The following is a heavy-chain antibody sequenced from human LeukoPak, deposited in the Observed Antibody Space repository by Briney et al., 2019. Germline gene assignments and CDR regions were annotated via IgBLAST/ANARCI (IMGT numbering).Heavy chain of an antibody. CDR3: ARVSPKDAFDI. CDR2: IKQDGSEK. CDR1: GFTFSSYW. V-gene: IGHV3-7*01. Sequence: GGSLRLSCAASGFTFSSYWRSWVRQAPGRGLEWVANIKQDGSEKYYVDSVKGRFTISRDNAKNSLYLQMNSLRAEDTAVYYCARVSPKDAFDIWGQGTMVTVSS. J-gene: IGHJ3*02.